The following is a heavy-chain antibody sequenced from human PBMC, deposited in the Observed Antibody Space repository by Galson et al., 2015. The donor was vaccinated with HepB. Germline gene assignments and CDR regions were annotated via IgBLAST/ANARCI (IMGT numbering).Heavy chain of an antibody. Sequence: SLRLSCAASGFTVSSNYMSWVRQAPGKGLEWVSVIYSGGSTYYADSVKGRFTISRDNSKNTLYLQMNSLRAEDTAVYYCARSNLRVTTSENAFDIWGQGTMVTVSS. V-gene: IGHV3-66*02. CDR1: GFTVSSNY. CDR3: ARSNLRVTTSENAFDI. D-gene: IGHD4-17*01. CDR2: IYSGGST. J-gene: IGHJ3*02.